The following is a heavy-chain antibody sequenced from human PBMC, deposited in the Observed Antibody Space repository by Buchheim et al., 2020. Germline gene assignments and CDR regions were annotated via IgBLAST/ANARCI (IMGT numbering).Heavy chain of an antibody. CDR3: AKNGPMIDGYNHYGMDV. J-gene: IGHJ6*02. D-gene: IGHD3-22*01. Sequence: EVQLLESGGGLVQPGGSLRLSCAASGFTFSSYAMSWVRQAPGKGLEWVSAISGSGGSTYYADSVKGRFTIYRENSKNTLYLQMNSLRAEDTAVYYCAKNGPMIDGYNHYGMDVWGQGTT. V-gene: IGHV3-23*01. CDR1: GFTFSSYA. CDR2: ISGSGGST.